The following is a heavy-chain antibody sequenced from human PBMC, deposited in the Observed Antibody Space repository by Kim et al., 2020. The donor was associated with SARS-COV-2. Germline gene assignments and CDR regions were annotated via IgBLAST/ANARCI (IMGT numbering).Heavy chain of an antibody. CDR3: ASRIGKLAGTN. V-gene: IGHV3-48*02. Sequence: TNSYAEAVKDQLTISRDNAKNSLYLQMNSLRDEDTALYYCASRIGKLAGTNWGQGTLVTVSS. D-gene: IGHD4-17*01. J-gene: IGHJ4*02. CDR2: TN.